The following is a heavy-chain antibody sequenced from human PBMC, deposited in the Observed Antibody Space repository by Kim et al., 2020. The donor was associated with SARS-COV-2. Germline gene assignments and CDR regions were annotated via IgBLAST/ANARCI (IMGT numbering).Heavy chain of an antibody. CDR3: AKGAYYYDSSGYHLGHLDY. CDR1: GFTFDDYA. CDR2: ISWNSGSI. J-gene: IGHJ4*02. V-gene: IGHV3-9*01. D-gene: IGHD3-22*01. Sequence: GGSLRLSCAASGFTFDDYAMHWVRQAPGKGLEWVSGISWNSGSIGYADSVKGRFTISRDNAKNSLYLQMNSLRAEDTALYYCAKGAYYYDSSGYHLGHLDYWGQGTLVTVSS.